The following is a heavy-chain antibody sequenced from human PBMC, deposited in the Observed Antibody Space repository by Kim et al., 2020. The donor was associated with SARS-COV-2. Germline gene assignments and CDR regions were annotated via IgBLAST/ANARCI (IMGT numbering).Heavy chain of an antibody. CDR1: GFTFSSYS. D-gene: IGHD6-13*01. Sequence: GGSLRLSCAASGFTFSSYSMNWVRQAPGKGLEWVSSISSSSSYIYYADSVKGRFTISRDNAKNSLYLQMNSLRAEDTAVYYCARALLHRIAAAENYWGQGTLVTVSS. CDR3: ARALLHRIAAAENY. J-gene: IGHJ4*02. CDR2: ISSSSSYI. V-gene: IGHV3-21*01.